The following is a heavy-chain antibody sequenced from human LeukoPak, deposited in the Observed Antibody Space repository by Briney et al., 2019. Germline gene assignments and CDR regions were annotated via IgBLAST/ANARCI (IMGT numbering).Heavy chain of an antibody. Sequence: SETLSLTCAVYGGSFSGYYWSWIRQPPGKGLEWIGEINHSGSTNYNPSLKSRVTISVDTSKNQFSLKLSSVTAADTAVYYCARVDSYYDFWGGPINYWGQGTLVTVSS. D-gene: IGHD3-3*01. CDR1: GGSFSGYY. CDR2: INHSGST. CDR3: ARVDSYYDFWGGPINY. V-gene: IGHV4-34*01. J-gene: IGHJ4*02.